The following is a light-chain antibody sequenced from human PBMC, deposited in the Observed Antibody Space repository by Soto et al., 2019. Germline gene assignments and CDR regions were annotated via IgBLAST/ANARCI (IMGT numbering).Light chain of an antibody. V-gene: IGLV2-8*01. J-gene: IGLJ2*01. CDR3: NSYGGNTNVV. CDR1: SSDVGGYDF. Sequence: QSVLTQPPSASVSPGQSVTISCTGTSSDVGGYDFVSWYQQHPGKAPKILIYEVSRRASGVPDRFSGSKSGNTASLTVSGLQPDDEADYYCNSYGGNTNVVFGGGTKLTVL. CDR2: EVS.